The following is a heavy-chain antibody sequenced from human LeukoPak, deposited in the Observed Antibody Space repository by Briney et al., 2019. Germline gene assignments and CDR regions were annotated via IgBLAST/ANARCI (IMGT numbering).Heavy chain of an antibody. CDR2: INPSGGST. J-gene: IGHJ6*03. CDR1: GYTFTSYY. Sequence: ASVKVSCKASGYTFTSYYMHWVRQAPGQGLEWMGIINPSGGSTSYAQKFQGRVTMTRDTSTSTVYMELSSLRSEDTAVYYCARGYTYYYGSGSYYYYYYYMDVWGKGTAVTVSS. CDR3: ARGYTYYYGSGSYYYYYYYMDV. V-gene: IGHV1-46*01. D-gene: IGHD3-10*01.